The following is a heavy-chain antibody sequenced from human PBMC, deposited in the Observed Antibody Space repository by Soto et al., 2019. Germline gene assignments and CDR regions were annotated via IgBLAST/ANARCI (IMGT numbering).Heavy chain of an antibody. CDR2: IFHTGSR. Sequence: QVQLQESGPGLVRPSETLSLTCTVSGGSITPSYWTWVRQSPGKGLELFGYIFHTGSRKYNPSFRCRLTLSVDTSRNQLSLNLTSVTAADAAVYYCGRFDGGKSREIVDYWGQGIQVTVSS. CDR1: GGSITPSY. CDR3: GRFDGGKSREIVDY. J-gene: IGHJ4*02. V-gene: IGHV4-59*01. D-gene: IGHD1-26*01.